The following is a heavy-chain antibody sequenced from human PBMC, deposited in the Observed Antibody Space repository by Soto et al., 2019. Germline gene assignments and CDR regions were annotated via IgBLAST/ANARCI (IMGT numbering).Heavy chain of an antibody. CDR1: GFTFSSYA. D-gene: IGHD3-10*01. Sequence: GGSLRLSCAASGFTFSSYAMHWVRQAPGKGLEWVAVISYDGSNKYYADSVKGRFTISRDNSKNTLYLQMNSLRAEDTAVYYYARAITMVRGVMHYYYYYGMDVWGQGTTVTVSS. J-gene: IGHJ6*02. V-gene: IGHV3-30-3*01. CDR2: ISYDGSNK. CDR3: ARAITMVRGVMHYYYYYGMDV.